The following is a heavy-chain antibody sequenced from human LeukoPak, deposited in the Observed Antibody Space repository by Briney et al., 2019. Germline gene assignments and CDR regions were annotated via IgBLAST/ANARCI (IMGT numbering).Heavy chain of an antibody. J-gene: IGHJ4*02. D-gene: IGHD2-15*01. V-gene: IGHV4-30-4*08. CDR3: ARAGGYCSGGGCYHFDY. CDR1: GGSISSGDYY. CDR2: IYYSGST. Sequence: SETLSLTCTVSGGSISSGDYYWSWIRQPPGKGLEWIGYIYYSGSTYYNPSLKSRVTLSVDTSKNQFSLKLSSVTAADTAVYYCARAGGYCSGGGCYHFDYWGQGTLVTVSS.